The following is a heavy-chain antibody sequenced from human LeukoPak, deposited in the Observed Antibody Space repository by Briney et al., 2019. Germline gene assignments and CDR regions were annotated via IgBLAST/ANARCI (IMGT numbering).Heavy chain of an antibody. Sequence: PSETLSLTCAVYGGSFSGYYWSWIRQLPGKGLEWIGEINHSGSTNYNPSLKSRVTISVDTSKNQFSLKLSSVTAADTAVYYCASWLERYYFDYWGQGTLVTVSS. CDR2: INHSGST. J-gene: IGHJ4*02. V-gene: IGHV4-34*01. CDR1: GGSFSGYY. CDR3: ASWLERYYFDY. D-gene: IGHD6-19*01.